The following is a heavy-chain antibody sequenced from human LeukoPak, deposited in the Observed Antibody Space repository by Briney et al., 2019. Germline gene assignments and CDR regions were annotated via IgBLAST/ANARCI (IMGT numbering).Heavy chain of an antibody. Sequence: SQTLSLTCTVSGGSISSGGYYWSWIRQPPGKGLEWIGYIYYSGSTNYNPSLKSRVTISVDTSKNQFSLKLSSVTAADTAVYYCARAKYSSSPPEYWGQGTLVTVSS. J-gene: IGHJ4*02. CDR1: GGSISSGGYY. V-gene: IGHV4-61*08. CDR3: ARAKYSSSPPEY. CDR2: IYYSGST. D-gene: IGHD6-6*01.